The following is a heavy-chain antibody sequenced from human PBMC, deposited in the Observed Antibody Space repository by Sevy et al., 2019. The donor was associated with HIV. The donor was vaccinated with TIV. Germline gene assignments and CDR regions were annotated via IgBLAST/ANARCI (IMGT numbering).Heavy chain of an antibody. CDR2: IYYSEST. D-gene: IGHD1-20*01. J-gene: IGHJ4*02. CDR3: ARVGFNWNDVDY. Sequence: KQSQTLSLTCTVSGGSMNIYYWSWIRQPPGKGLEWIGYIYYSESTNYNPSLKSRVTISVDTSKNQFSLKLRSVTAADTAVYYCARVGFNWNDVDYWGQGTLVTVSS. CDR1: GGSMNIYY. V-gene: IGHV4-59*01.